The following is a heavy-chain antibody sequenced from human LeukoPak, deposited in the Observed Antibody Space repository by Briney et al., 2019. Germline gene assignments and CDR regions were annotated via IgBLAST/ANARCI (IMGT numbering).Heavy chain of an antibody. D-gene: IGHD3-10*01. Sequence: GGSLRLSCVVSGLDFRNQAMNWVRQAPGKGLEWVANIKQDGSEKYYVDSVKGRFTISRDNAKNSLYLQMNSLRAEDTAVYYCARVPTLLWFGELLPYFDYWGQGTLVTVSS. CDR1: GLDFRNQA. V-gene: IGHV3-7*03. CDR3: ARVPTLLWFGELLPYFDY. J-gene: IGHJ4*02. CDR2: IKQDGSEK.